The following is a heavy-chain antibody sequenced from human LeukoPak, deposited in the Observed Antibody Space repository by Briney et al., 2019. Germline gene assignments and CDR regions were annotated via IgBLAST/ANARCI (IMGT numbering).Heavy chain of an antibody. CDR2: IYYSGST. V-gene: IGHV4-39*07. D-gene: IGHD3-16*01. Sequence: SETLSLTCTVSGGSISSSSYYWGWIRQPPGKGLEWIGSIYYSGSTYYNPSLKSRVTISVDTSTNQFSLKLSSVTAADTAVYYCARDFRYDYVWGSHDAFDIWGQGTMVTVSS. J-gene: IGHJ3*02. CDR1: GGSISSSSYY. CDR3: ARDFRYDYVWGSHDAFDI.